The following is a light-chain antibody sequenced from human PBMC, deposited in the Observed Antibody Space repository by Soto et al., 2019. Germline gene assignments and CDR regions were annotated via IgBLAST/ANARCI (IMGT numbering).Light chain of an antibody. CDR3: AAWDDSLNGSWV. Sequence: QSVLTQSPSVSEAPRQRVTISCSGSSSNIGNNAVNWYQQLPGKAPKLLIYYDDLLPSGVSDRFSGSKSGTSASLAISGLQSEDEADYYCAAWDDSLNGSWVFGGGTKLTVL. V-gene: IGLV1-36*01. CDR2: YDD. CDR1: SSNIGNNA. J-gene: IGLJ3*02.